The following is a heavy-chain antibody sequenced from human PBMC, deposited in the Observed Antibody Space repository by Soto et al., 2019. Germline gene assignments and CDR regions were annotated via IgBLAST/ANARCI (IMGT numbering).Heavy chain of an antibody. CDR2: ISSDGSNK. CDR3: AKVGSSWFEGAFDI. D-gene: IGHD6-13*01. Sequence: QVQLVESGGGVVQPGRSLRLSCAASGFIFSRYDMHWLRQAPGKGLEWVALISSDGSNKYYADSVKGRFTISRDNSKNTLDLQMSSLRAEDAAMYYCAKVGSSWFEGAFDIWGQGTMVTVSS. V-gene: IGHV3-30*18. J-gene: IGHJ3*02. CDR1: GFIFSRYD.